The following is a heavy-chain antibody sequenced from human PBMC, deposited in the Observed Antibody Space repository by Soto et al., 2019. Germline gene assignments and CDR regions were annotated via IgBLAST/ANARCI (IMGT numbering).Heavy chain of an antibody. CDR3: ARMDDSSGYYYDKSFLARRPFDY. J-gene: IGHJ4*02. CDR2: ISSSGSTI. CDR1: GFTFSSYE. D-gene: IGHD3-22*01. V-gene: IGHV3-48*03. Sequence: GGSLRLSCAASGFTFSSYEMNWVRRAPGKGLEWVSYISSSGSTIYYADSVKGRFTISRDNAKNSLYLQMNSLRAEDTAVYYCARMDDSSGYYYDKSFLARRPFDYWGQGTLVTVSS.